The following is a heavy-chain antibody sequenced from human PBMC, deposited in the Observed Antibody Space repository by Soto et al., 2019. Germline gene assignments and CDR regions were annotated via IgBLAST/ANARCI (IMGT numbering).Heavy chain of an antibody. V-gene: IGHV3-30-3*01. D-gene: IGHD3-10*01. CDR2: ISYDGSNK. Sequence: PGGSLRLSCAASGFTFSSYAMHWVRQAPGKGLEWVAVISYDGSNKYYADSVKGRFTISRDNSKNTLYLQMNSLRAEDTAVYYCARENYNLNYYGSGSPGVFDYWGQGTLVTVSS. J-gene: IGHJ4*02. CDR3: ARENYNLNYYGSGSPGVFDY. CDR1: GFTFSSYA.